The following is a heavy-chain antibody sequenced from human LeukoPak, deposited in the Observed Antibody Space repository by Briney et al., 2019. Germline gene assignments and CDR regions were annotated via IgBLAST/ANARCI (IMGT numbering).Heavy chain of an antibody. D-gene: IGHD5-18*01. CDR1: GFTFDDYA. Sequence: GGSLRLSCAASGFTFDDYAMHWVRQAPGKGLEWVSGISWNSGSIGYADSVKGRFTISRDNAKNSLYLQMNSLRAEDTALYYCAKDIASGYSYGSLGDAFDIWGQGTMVTVSS. J-gene: IGHJ3*02. CDR2: ISWNSGSI. CDR3: AKDIASGYSYGSLGDAFDI. V-gene: IGHV3-9*01.